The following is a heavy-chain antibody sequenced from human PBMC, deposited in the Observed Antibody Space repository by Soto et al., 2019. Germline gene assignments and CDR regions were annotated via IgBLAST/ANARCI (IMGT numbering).Heavy chain of an antibody. Sequence: GASVKVSCKASGGTFSSYTISWVRQAPGQGLEWMGRIIPILGIANYAQKFQGRVTITADKSTSTAYMELSSLRSEDTAVYYCARDWTYDFWSGYNFDYWGQGTLVTVSS. J-gene: IGHJ4*02. V-gene: IGHV1-69*04. CDR3: ARDWTYDFWSGYNFDY. CDR1: GGTFSSYT. D-gene: IGHD3-3*01. CDR2: IIPILGIA.